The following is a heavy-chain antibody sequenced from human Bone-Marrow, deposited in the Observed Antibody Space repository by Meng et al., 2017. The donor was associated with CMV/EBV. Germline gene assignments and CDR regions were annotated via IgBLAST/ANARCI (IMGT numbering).Heavy chain of an antibody. D-gene: IGHD3-22*01. Sequence: ASVKVSCKASGYTFTSNYMHWVRQAPGQGLEWMGIINPSGGSTSYAQKFQGRVTMTRDTSTSTVYMELSSLRSEDTAVYYCARDWGPRGYYDSSGYYGDAFDIWGQGTMVTVSS. V-gene: IGHV1-46*01. CDR3: ARDWGPRGYYDSSGYYGDAFDI. CDR1: GYTFTSNY. J-gene: IGHJ3*02. CDR2: INPSGGST.